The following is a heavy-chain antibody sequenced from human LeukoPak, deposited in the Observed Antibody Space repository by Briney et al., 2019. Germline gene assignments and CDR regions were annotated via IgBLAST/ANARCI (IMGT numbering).Heavy chain of an antibody. CDR3: ARQEYSYGYYMDV. Sequence: PSETLSLTCTVSGGSISGDYWSWIRQPPGKGPEWIGYIYYSGSSSYNPSLKSRVTMSVDTSKNQFSLNLSSVTAADTAVYYCARQEYSYGYYMDVWGKGTTVTVSS. D-gene: IGHD5-18*01. CDR1: GGSISGDY. J-gene: IGHJ6*03. V-gene: IGHV4-59*08. CDR2: IYYSGSS.